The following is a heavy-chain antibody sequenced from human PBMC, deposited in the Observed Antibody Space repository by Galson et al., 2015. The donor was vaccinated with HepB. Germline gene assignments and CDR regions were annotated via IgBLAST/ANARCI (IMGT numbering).Heavy chain of an antibody. V-gene: IGHV3-23*01. CDR3: AKDGRWLQLVNFDY. Sequence: LRLSCAASGFTFSSYAMSWVRQAPGKGLEWVSVISGSGGSTYYADSVKGRFTISRDNSKNTLYLQMNSLRAEDTAVYYCAKDGRWLQLVNFDYWGQGTLVTVSS. CDR2: ISGSGGST. CDR1: GFTFSSYA. J-gene: IGHJ4*02. D-gene: IGHD5-24*01.